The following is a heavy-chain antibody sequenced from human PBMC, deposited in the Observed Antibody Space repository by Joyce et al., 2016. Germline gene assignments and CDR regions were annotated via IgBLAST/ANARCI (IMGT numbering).Heavy chain of an antibody. Sequence: QVQLQESGPGLVKPSQTLSLTCSVSGVSVSSAGYYWSWIRQPPGMALGWVGYISYSGSSYYRPSLTNRLTISLDTSKNLFSLKLYSVTAADTAVYYCARGRGYYDSGGYFDSWGQGTLVTVSS. CDR1: GVSVSSAGYY. V-gene: IGHV4-30-4*01. CDR2: ISYSGSS. CDR3: ARGRGYYDSGGYFDS. J-gene: IGHJ4*02. D-gene: IGHD3-22*01.